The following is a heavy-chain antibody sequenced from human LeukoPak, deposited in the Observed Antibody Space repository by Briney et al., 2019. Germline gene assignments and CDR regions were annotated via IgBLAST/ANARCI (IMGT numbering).Heavy chain of an antibody. D-gene: IGHD2-2*01. Sequence: ASVKLSCKTSGYNFIDYYIHWVRQAPGQGLEWEGRIDPVSGGTHYAQKFQVRVTMTRDTSISTVYMEMSGLKSDDTALYYCARAAGSYPTSRFHYWGQGTLVTVSS. CDR1: GYNFIDYY. J-gene: IGHJ4*02. CDR3: ARAAGSYPTSRFHY. V-gene: IGHV1-2*02. CDR2: IDPVSGGT.